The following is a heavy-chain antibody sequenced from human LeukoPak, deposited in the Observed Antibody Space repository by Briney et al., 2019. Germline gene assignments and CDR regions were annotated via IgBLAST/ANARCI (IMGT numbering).Heavy chain of an antibody. CDR3: ARVTYSSSWYWFDP. Sequence: SETLSLTCTVSGGSISSSSYYWGWIRQPPGKGLEWIGYVYYSGSTNYNPALKSRVTISVDTSKNQFSLKLSSVTAADTAVYYCARVTYSSSWYWFDPWGQGTLVTVSS. J-gene: IGHJ5*02. CDR2: VYYSGST. D-gene: IGHD6-13*01. CDR1: GGSISSSSYY. V-gene: IGHV4-61*05.